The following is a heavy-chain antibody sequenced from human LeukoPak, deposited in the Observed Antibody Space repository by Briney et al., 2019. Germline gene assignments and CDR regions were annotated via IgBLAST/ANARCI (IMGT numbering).Heavy chain of an antibody. Sequence: GGSLRLSCAASGFTFSSYSMNWVRQAPGKGLEWLSSIICSSSYRYYADSVKGRFTISRDNAKNSLYLQMKSLRAEDTAAYYCAITPSIVGYTSRELGHWYFDLWGRGTPVTVSS. V-gene: IGHV3-21*01. CDR1: GFTFSSYS. CDR3: AITPSIVGYTSRELGHWYFDL. CDR2: IICSSSYR. D-gene: IGHD6-13*01. J-gene: IGHJ2*01.